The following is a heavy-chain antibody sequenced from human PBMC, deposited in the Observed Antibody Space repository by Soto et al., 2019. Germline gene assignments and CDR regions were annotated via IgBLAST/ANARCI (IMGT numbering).Heavy chain of an antibody. J-gene: IGHJ4*02. D-gene: IGHD2-15*01. CDR3: AKDRGGSQLRWRWNYFDY. CDR2: IYYSGST. V-gene: IGHV4-59*01. Sequence: SETLSLTCTVSGGSISSYYWSWIRQPPGKGLEWIGYIYYSGSTNYNPSLKSRVTISVDTSKNQFSLKLSSVTAADTAVYYCAKDRGGSQLRWRWNYFDYWGQGTLVTVSS. CDR1: GGSISSYY.